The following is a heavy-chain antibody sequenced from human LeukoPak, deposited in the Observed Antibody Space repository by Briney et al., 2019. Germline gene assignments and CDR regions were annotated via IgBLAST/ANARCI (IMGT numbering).Heavy chain of an antibody. CDR3: AKGGAYYDILTGYCDY. J-gene: IGHJ4*02. CDR1: GFTFSSYG. V-gene: IGHV3-30*02. Sequence: GGSLRLSCAASGFTFSSYGMHWVRQAPGKGLEWVAFIRYDGSNEYYADSVKGRFTISRDNSKNTLFLQMNSLRAEDTAVYYCAKGGAYYDILTGYCDYWGQGTLVTVSP. D-gene: IGHD3-9*01. CDR2: IRYDGSNE.